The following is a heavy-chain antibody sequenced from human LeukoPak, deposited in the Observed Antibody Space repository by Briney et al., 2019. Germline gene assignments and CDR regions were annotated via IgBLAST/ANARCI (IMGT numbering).Heavy chain of an antibody. CDR1: GGSISSYY. D-gene: IGHD5-12*01. Sequence: SETLSLTCTVSGGSISSYYWSWIRQPPGKGLEWIGYIYYSGSTNYNPSLKSRVTISVDTSKNQFSLELSSVTAADTAVYYCARLGRGYSGYVPDARLYFDYWGQGTLVTVSS. J-gene: IGHJ4*02. CDR2: IYYSGST. CDR3: ARLGRGYSGYVPDARLYFDY. V-gene: IGHV4-59*01.